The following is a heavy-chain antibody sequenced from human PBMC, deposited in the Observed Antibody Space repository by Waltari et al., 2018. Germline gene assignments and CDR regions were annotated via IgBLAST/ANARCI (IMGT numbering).Heavy chain of an antibody. V-gene: IGHV3-53*01. J-gene: IGHJ2*01. CDR3: AKAPLPLWVGNWYFDL. D-gene: IGHD3-10*01. Sequence: WVRHAPGSGLEWGSIMYRGGSTYYADAVKGRFTISRDNFKNTLYLQMNNLRPEDTAVYYCAKAPLPLWVGNWYFDLWGRGTLVTVSS. CDR2: MYRGGST.